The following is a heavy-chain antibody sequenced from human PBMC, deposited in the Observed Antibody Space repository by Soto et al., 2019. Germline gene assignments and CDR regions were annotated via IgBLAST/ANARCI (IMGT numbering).Heavy chain of an antibody. J-gene: IGHJ5*02. CDR1: GGTFSSYA. CDR3: AREINMVRGVSNWFDP. D-gene: IGHD3-10*01. V-gene: IGHV1-69*13. Sequence: SVKVSCKASGGTFSSYAISWVRQAPGQGLEWVGGIIPIFGTANYAQKFQGRVTITADESTSTAYMELSSLRSEDMAVYYCAREINMVRGVSNWFDPCGQGTLVTASS. CDR2: IIPIFGTA.